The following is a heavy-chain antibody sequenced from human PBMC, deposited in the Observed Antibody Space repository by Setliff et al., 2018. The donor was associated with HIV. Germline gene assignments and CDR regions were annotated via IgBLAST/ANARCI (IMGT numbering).Heavy chain of an antibody. CDR3: ARSLCYYDSCCYYYNY. Sequence: PGESLKISCKGSGHSFTNYWIGWVRQMPGKGLEWVVIIYPCDSDTRYSPSFQGQVTISVDKSINTAYLQWNSLKASDTAMYYCARSLCYYDSCCYYYNYWGQGTLVTVSS. J-gene: IGHJ4*02. CDR2: IYPCDSDT. D-gene: IGHD3-22*01. V-gene: IGHV5-51*01. CDR1: GHSFTNYW.